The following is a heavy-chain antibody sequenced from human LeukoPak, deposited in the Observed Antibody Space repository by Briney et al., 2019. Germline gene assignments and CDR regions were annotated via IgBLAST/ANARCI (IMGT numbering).Heavy chain of an antibody. V-gene: IGHV3-48*03. D-gene: IGHD6-13*01. CDR3: ARDPEIAAAGTFDY. J-gene: IGHJ4*02. CDR2: ISSSGSTI. Sequence: RGSLRLSCAASGFTFSSYEMNWVRQAPGKGLEWVSYISSSGSTIYYADSVKGRFTISRDNAKNSLYLQMNSLRAEDTAVYYCARDPEIAAAGTFDYWGQGTLVTVSS. CDR1: GFTFSSYE.